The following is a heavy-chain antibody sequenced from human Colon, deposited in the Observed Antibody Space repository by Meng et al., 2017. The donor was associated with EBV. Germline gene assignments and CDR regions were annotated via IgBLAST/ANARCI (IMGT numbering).Heavy chain of an antibody. CDR2: IYYSGST. Sequence: GQPQESGPGLVKPSPTLSLPCTVSGGSISSGNHYWSWIRQHPGKGLEYIGYIYYSGSTYYNPSLKSRVIISVDTSKNQFSLRLNSVTAADTAVYYCASLYGDSSVWYLDLWGRGTLVTVSS. CDR3: ASLYGDSSVWYLDL. D-gene: IGHD4-17*01. J-gene: IGHJ2*01. CDR1: GGSISSGNHY. V-gene: IGHV4-31*03.